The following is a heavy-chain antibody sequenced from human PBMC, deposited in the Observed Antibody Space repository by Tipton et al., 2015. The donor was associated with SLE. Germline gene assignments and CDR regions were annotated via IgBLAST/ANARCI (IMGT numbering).Heavy chain of an antibody. CDR1: GFTFSSYA. D-gene: IGHD1-26*01. V-gene: IGHV3-23*03. Sequence: SLRLSCAASGFTFSSYAMSWVRQAPGKGLEWVSVIYSGGSSTYYADSVKGRFTISRDNSKNTLYLQMNSLRAEDTAVYYCAKDGVGATDPYYFDYWGQGTLVTVSS. CDR2: IYSGGSST. J-gene: IGHJ4*02. CDR3: AKDGVGATDPYYFDY.